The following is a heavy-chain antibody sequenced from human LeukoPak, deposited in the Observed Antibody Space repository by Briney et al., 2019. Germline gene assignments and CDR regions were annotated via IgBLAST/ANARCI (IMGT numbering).Heavy chain of an antibody. CDR1: GFTFSDYY. J-gene: IGHJ4*02. Sequence: PGGSLRLSCAASGFTFSDYYMSWIRQAPGKGLEWVAYISSNGSTIYYADSVKGRFTISRDNAKNSLYLQMNSLRAEDTAVYYCARVSPTDSPDYWGQGTLVTVSS. CDR2: ISSNGSTI. D-gene: IGHD3-22*01. V-gene: IGHV3-11*01. CDR3: ARVSPTDSPDY.